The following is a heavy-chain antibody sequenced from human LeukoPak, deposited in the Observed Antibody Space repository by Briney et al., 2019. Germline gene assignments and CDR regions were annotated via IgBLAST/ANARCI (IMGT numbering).Heavy chain of an antibody. CDR2: IYYSGST. CDR1: GGSISSHY. Sequence: SETLSLTCTVSGGSISSHYWRWVRQPPGKGLEWVGYIYYSGSTNYNPSLKSRVTISVDTSKNQFSLKLSSVTAADTAVYYCAREGDSSGYYGSFDYWGQGTLVTVSS. CDR3: AREGDSSGYYGSFDY. V-gene: IGHV4-59*11. D-gene: IGHD3-22*01. J-gene: IGHJ4*02.